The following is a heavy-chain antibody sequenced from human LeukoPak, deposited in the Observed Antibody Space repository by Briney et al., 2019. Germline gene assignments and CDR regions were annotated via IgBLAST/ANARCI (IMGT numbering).Heavy chain of an antibody. CDR2: IKEDGSEK. J-gene: IGHJ4*02. V-gene: IGHV3-7*01. Sequence: GGSLRLSCAASGFTFDDSVMSWVRQAPGKGLEWVANIKEDGSEKYYVDSVKGRFTISRDNAKNSLYLQMNSLRAEDTAVYYCARILVYGSGAEAFDYWGQGTLVTVSS. D-gene: IGHD3-10*01. CDR1: GFTFDDSV. CDR3: ARILVYGSGAEAFDY.